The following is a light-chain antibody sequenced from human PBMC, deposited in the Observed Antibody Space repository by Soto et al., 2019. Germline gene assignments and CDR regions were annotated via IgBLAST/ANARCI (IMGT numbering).Light chain of an antibody. Sequence: DIQMSQSPSTLSASVGDRVTIACRASHSISNWLAWYQQKPGKAPKLLISKASSLESGVPSRFSGSGSGTEFTLTISSLQPDDVATYYCQQYNTFLPFGGGTKVDIK. CDR2: KAS. CDR3: QQYNTFLP. V-gene: IGKV1-5*03. CDR1: HSISNW. J-gene: IGKJ4*01.